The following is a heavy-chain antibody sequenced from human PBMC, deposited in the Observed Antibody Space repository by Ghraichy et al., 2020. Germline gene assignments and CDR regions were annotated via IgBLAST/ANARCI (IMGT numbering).Heavy chain of an antibody. V-gene: IGHV1-18*01. CDR2: ISSHNGDT. CDR3: ARERSATHGSTWYVADN. CDR1: GYTFTMHG. Sequence: ASVKVSCKASGYTFTMHGINWVRQAPGQGLEWMAWISSHNGDTRFAPKFQGRVTLTTDTGTTTAYMELGSLESDDTAVYYCARERSATHGSTWYVADNWGQGTLVTVSS. J-gene: IGHJ4*02. D-gene: IGHD6-13*01.